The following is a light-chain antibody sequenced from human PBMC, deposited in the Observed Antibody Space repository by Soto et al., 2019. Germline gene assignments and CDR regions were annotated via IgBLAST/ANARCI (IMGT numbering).Light chain of an antibody. CDR1: SSDIGASNF. V-gene: IGLV2-14*01. CDR2: EAT. Sequence: QSVLTQPPSVSGSPGQSITVSCTGTSSDIGASNFVSWYQHLPGRAPKVIIFEATNRPSGVSNRFSGSKSGITASLTISGLQHEQEPDSSCISYNTDDTFLFGTGTKVT. J-gene: IGLJ1*01. CDR3: ISYNTDDTFL.